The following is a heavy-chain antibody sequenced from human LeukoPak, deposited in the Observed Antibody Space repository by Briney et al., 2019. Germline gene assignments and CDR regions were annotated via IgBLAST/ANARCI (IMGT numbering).Heavy chain of an antibody. V-gene: IGHV3-48*01. Sequence: GGSLRLSCAASGFRFNTYWMSWVRQAPGKGLEWVLYISSSSSTIYYADSVKGRFTISRDNAKNSLYLQMNSLRAEDTAVYYCARERWLQFSFDYWGQGTLVTVSS. CDR1: GFRFNTYW. CDR2: ISSSSSTI. CDR3: ARERWLQFSFDY. D-gene: IGHD5-24*01. J-gene: IGHJ4*02.